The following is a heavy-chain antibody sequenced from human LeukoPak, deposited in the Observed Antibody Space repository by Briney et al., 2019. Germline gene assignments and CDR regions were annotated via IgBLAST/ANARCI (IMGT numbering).Heavy chain of an antibody. D-gene: IGHD2-2*01. V-gene: IGHV1-69*13. CDR1: GGTFSSYA. CDR2: IIPIFGTA. CDR3: ARDQEGVVPAAVYY. Sequence: SVKVSCKASGGTFSSYAISWVRQAPGQGLEWMGGIIPIFGTANYAQKFQGRVTITADESTSTAYIELSSLRSEDTAVYYCARDQEGVVPAAVYYWGQGTLVTVSS. J-gene: IGHJ4*02.